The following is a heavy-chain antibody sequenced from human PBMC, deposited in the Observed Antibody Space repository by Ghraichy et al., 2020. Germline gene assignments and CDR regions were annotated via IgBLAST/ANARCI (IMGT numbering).Heavy chain of an antibody. CDR3: ARTGLTMVRGVYYYYGMDV. V-gene: IGHV5-51*01. D-gene: IGHD3-10*01. CDR1: GYSFTSYW. CDR2: IYPGDSDT. Sequence: GESLNISCKGSGYSFTSYWIGWVRQMPGKGLEWMGIIYPGDSDTRYSPSFQGQVTISADKSISTAYLQWSSLKASDTAMYYCARTGLTMVRGVYYYYGMDVWGQGTTVTVSS. J-gene: IGHJ6*02.